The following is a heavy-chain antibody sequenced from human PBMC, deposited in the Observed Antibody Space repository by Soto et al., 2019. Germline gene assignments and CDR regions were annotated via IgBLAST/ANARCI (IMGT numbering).Heavy chain of an antibody. CDR1: GSSISSSSYY. Sequence: QLQLQESGPGLVKPSETLSLTCTVSGSSISSSSYYWGWIRQPPGKGLEWIGSIYYSGSTYYNPSLKSRVTISVDTSKNQFSLKLSSVNAADTAVYYCARRGSGSYSDYWGQGTLVTVSS. J-gene: IGHJ4*02. CDR3: ARRGSGSYSDY. CDR2: IYYSGST. D-gene: IGHD3-10*01. V-gene: IGHV4-39*01.